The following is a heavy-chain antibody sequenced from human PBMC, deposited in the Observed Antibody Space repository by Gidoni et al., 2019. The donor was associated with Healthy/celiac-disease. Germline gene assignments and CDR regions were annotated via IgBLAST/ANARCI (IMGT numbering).Heavy chain of an antibody. V-gene: IGHV4-59*01. Sequence: VSGGSISSYYWSWIRQPPGKGLEWTGDIDYSGSTIYNPSLKRRVTISVDTPKNQFTLKLSSVTAADTAVYYGARLGDYYDSSGYYRSNWFDPWGQGTLVTVSS. CDR3: ARLGDYYDSSGYYRSNWFDP. J-gene: IGHJ5*02. CDR1: GGSISSYY. CDR2: IDYSGST. D-gene: IGHD3-22*01.